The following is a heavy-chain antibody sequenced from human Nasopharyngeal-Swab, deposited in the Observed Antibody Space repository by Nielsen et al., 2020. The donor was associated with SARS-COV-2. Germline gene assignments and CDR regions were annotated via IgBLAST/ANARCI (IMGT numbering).Heavy chain of an antibody. J-gene: IGHJ5*01. CDR3: TRNLRYFDWFDY. Sequence: GGSLRLSCAASGFRFGTYWMHWVRQAPGEGLMWVSQINDDGSSTNYADSVKGRFTISRDNTKNTLYLQMHSLRAEATAVYFCTRNLRYFDWFDYWGQGTLVTVSS. CDR1: GFRFGTYW. CDR2: INDDGSST. V-gene: IGHV3-74*01. D-gene: IGHD4-17*01.